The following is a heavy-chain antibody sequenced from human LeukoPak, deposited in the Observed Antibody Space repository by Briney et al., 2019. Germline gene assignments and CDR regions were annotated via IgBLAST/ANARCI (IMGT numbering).Heavy chain of an antibody. D-gene: IGHD2-2*01. Sequence: PSETLSLTCTVSGGSISGSYWSWLRQSPGKGLEWIGYIYYSGSTNYNPSLKSRVTISVDTSKNQFSLKLSSVTAADTAVYYCARLGYCSSTSCERFDPWGQGTLVTVSS. CDR3: ARLGYCSSTSCERFDP. CDR2: IYYSGST. CDR1: GGSISGSY. V-gene: IGHV4-59*01. J-gene: IGHJ5*02.